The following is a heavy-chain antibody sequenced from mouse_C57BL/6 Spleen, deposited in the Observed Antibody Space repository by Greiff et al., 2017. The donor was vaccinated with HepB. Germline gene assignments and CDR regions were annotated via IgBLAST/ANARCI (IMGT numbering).Heavy chain of an antibody. Sequence: VKLVESDAELVKPGASVKISCKVSGYTFTDHTIHWMKQRPEQGLEWIGYIYPRDGSTKYNEKFKGKATLTADKSSSTAYMQLNSLTSEDSAVYFCARDDYDVTYAMDYWGQGTSVTVSS. CDR2: IYPRDGST. CDR1: GYTFTDHT. D-gene: IGHD2-4*01. CDR3: ARDDYDVTYAMDY. J-gene: IGHJ4*01. V-gene: IGHV1-78*01.